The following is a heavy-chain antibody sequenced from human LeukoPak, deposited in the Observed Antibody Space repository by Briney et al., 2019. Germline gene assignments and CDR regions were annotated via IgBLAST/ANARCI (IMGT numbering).Heavy chain of an antibody. CDR3: ARQGYDILTGYIDAFDI. V-gene: IGHV4-59*08. J-gene: IGHJ3*02. D-gene: IGHD3-9*01. CDR2: ISYSGST. CDR1: GGSISSYY. Sequence: SETLSLTCTVSGGSISSYYWSWLRQPPGKGLEWIGYISYSGSTNYNPSLKSRVTISIDTSKNQFSLKLRSVTAADTAIYYCARQGYDILTGYIDAFDIWGQGTMVTVSS.